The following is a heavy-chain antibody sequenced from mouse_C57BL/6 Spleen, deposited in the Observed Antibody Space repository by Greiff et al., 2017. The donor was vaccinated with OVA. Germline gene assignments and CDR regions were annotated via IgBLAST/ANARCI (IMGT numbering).Heavy chain of an antibody. V-gene: IGHV1-19*01. Sequence: VQLQQSGPVLVKPGASVKMSCKASGYTFTDYYMNWVKQSHGKSLEWIGVINPYNGGTSYNQKFKGKATLTVDKSSSTAYMELNSLTSEDSAVYYCARTPASGNYYAMDYWGQGTSVTVSS. CDR3: ARTPASGNYYAMDY. J-gene: IGHJ4*01. CDR2: INPYNGGT. D-gene: IGHD3-2*02. CDR1: GYTFTDYY.